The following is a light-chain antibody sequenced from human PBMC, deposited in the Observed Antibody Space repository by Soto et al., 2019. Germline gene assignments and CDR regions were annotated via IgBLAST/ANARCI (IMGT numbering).Light chain of an antibody. Sequence: QSALTQPASVSGSPGQSITISCTGTSSDVGAYNYVSWYQHHPGKAPKLMVYDVSNRPSVVSNRFSGSKSGNTASLTISGLQAEDEADYYCTSYTSSRTLIFGGGTKLTVL. CDR2: DVS. J-gene: IGLJ2*01. CDR1: SSDVGAYNY. V-gene: IGLV2-14*03. CDR3: TSYTSSRTLI.